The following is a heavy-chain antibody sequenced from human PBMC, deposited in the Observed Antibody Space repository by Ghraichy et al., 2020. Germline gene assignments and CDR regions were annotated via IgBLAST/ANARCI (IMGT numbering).Heavy chain of an antibody. Sequence: GGSLRLSCAESGFTHSSFALHWVRQAPGKGLEWVAVISNDGSSIHYADSVKGRFTISRDNFKNTMYLHMNSLRAEDTAMYYCARDLTYYYGTSAYGEFGSDYWGQGTLVTVSS. CDR3: ARDLTYYYGTSAYGEFGSDY. D-gene: IGHD3-22*01. CDR1: GFTHSSFA. CDR2: ISNDGSSI. V-gene: IGHV3-30-3*01. J-gene: IGHJ4*02.